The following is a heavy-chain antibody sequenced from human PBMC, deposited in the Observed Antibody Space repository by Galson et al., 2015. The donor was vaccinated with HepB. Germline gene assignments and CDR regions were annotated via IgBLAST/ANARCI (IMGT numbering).Heavy chain of an antibody. J-gene: IGHJ4*02. CDR2: IYWDDDK. CDR1: GFSLSTGGVG. CDR3: AHTGTWRLLRPFDY. D-gene: IGHD6-13*01. Sequence: PALVKPTQTLTLTCTFSGFSLSTGGVGVGWIRQPPGKALEWLALIYWDDDKRYSPSLKSRLTITKDTSKNQVVLTMTNMDPVDTATYYCAHTGTWRLLRPFDYWGQGTLVTVSS. V-gene: IGHV2-5*02.